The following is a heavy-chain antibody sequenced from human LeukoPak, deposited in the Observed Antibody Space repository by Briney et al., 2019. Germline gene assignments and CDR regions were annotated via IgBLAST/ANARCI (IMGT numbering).Heavy chain of an antibody. CDR1: GYTLTELS. D-gene: IGHD2-15*01. Sequence: GASVKVSCKVSGYTLTELSMHWVRQAPGKGLEWMGGFDPEDGETIYAQKFQGRVTMTEDTSTDTAYMELSSLRSEDTAVYYCATGYCSDGSCDATYYYGMDVWGQGTTVTVSS. J-gene: IGHJ6*02. V-gene: IGHV1-24*01. CDR3: ATGYCSDGSCDATYYYGMDV. CDR2: FDPEDGET.